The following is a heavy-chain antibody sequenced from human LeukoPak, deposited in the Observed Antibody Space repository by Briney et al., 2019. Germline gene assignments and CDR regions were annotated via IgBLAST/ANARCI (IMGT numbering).Heavy chain of an antibody. Sequence: ETLSLTCEVSGDSITSSYWWSWVRQAPGKGLEWVSGISASGKTIYYGDSVKGRVTISRDNSQNMLYLQMNNLRADDTAVYYCVKDSDIVVAIGASWGQGSLVTVSS. CDR1: GDSITSSY. J-gene: IGHJ4*02. CDR3: VKDSDIVVAIGAS. D-gene: IGHD2-15*01. V-gene: IGHV3-23*01. CDR2: ISASGKTI.